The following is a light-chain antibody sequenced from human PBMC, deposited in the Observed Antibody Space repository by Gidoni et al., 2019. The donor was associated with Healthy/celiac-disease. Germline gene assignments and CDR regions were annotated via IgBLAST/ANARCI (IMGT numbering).Light chain of an antibody. J-gene: IGKJ1*01. Sequence: DIQMPQSPSARSASVGDRVTITCRSTQSISSYLNWYQQKPGKAPKFLSYAASSLQSGVPSRFSGSGSGTDFTLTISSLLPEDFATDYCQQSYSTPSWTFGQGTKVEIK. CDR3: QQSYSTPSWT. CDR2: AAS. CDR1: QSISSY. V-gene: IGKV1-39*01.